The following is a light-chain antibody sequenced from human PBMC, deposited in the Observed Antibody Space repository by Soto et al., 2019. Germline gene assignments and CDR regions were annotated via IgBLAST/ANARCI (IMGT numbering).Light chain of an antibody. CDR2: GSS. Sequence: EIVLTQSPGILSLSPGERATLSCRASQSVASTYLAWYQQQPGQAPRLLLYGSSSRATGIPDRFSGSGSGTDFTLTITTLEPEDFAVYYCQDYSASRGYTFGQGTKVETK. CDR3: QDYSASRGYT. CDR1: QSVASTY. V-gene: IGKV3-20*01. J-gene: IGKJ2*01.